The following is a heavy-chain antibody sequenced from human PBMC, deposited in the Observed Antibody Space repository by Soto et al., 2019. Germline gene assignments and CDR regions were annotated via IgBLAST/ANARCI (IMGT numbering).Heavy chain of an antibody. CDR2: ILSLESHK. V-gene: IGHV3-11*01. CDR1: GFNFSDYY. CDR3: ATGLKDTSNRPSFDS. J-gene: IGHJ4*02. D-gene: IGHD2-8*01. Sequence: PGGSLRLSCSGFGFNFSDYYMNWIRQSPVKGLEWVSSILSLESHKYYAASVMGRFSVSRDNAKRSLFLQMNNLRAEDTGIYLCATGLKDTSNRPSFDSWGPGTPVTVSS.